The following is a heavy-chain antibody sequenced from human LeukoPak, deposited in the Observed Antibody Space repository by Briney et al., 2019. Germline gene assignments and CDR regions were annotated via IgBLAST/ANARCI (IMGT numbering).Heavy chain of an antibody. CDR2: ISNDGSNK. J-gene: IGHJ4*02. D-gene: IGHD3-3*01. V-gene: IGHV3-30*18. CDR1: GFTFSSYG. Sequence: GGSLRLSCAASGFTFSSYGMHWVRQAPGKGLEWVAVISNDGSNKYYADSVKGRFTISRDNPKNTLYLQMNSLRAEDTAVYYCAKGDDSDYWGQGTLVTVSS. CDR3: AKGDDSDY.